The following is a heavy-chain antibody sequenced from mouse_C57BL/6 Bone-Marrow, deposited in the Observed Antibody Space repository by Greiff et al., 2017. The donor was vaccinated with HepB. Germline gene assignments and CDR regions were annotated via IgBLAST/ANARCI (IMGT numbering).Heavy chain of an antibody. V-gene: IGHV5-6*01. CDR2: ISSGGSYT. CDR1: GFTFSSYG. Sequence: EVKLVESGGDLVKPGGSLKLSCAASGFTFSSYGMSWVRQTPDKRLEWVAIISSGGSYTYYPDSVKGRFTISRDNAKNTLYLQMSSLKSEDTSMYYCARQSDCVLYYAMDYWGQGASVTVSS. CDR3: ARQSDCVLYYAMDY. J-gene: IGHJ4*01. D-gene: IGHD2-13*01.